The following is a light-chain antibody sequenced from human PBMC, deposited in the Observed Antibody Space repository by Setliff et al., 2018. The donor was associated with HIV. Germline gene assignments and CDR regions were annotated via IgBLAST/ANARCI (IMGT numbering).Light chain of an antibody. CDR1: SSDVGAYKY. CDR3: SSYTGSSTLDV. V-gene: IGLV2-14*03. J-gene: IGLJ1*01. CDR2: DVS. Sequence: QSALTQPASVSGSPGQSITISCTGTSSDVGAYKYVSWYQQHPGKAPKLMIYDVSNRPSGVSNRFSGSKSGNTASLTISGLQAEDEADYYCSSYTGSSTLDVFGTGTKGTVL.